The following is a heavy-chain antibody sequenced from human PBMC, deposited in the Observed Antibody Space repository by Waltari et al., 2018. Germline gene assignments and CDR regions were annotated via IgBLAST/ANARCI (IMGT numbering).Heavy chain of an antibody. Sequence: QVQLEQSGAEVKQPGASMKVSCKVSGYALSELSMHWVRQAPGEGLEWMGGFNPEDGEIIYAQKFRGRVTMTEDTSTETVYMDLSSLRSEDTAVYYCATSNSGGRRGFDYWGQGTLVTVSS. D-gene: IGHD2-15*01. CDR1: GYALSELS. V-gene: IGHV1-24*01. CDR3: ATSNSGGRRGFDY. CDR2: FNPEDGEI. J-gene: IGHJ4*02.